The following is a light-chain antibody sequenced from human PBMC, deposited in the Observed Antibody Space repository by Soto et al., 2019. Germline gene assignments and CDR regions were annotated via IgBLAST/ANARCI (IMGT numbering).Light chain of an antibody. V-gene: IGKV3-20*01. J-gene: IGKJ4*01. CDR3: QQYGSSPPLT. Sequence: EIVLTQSPGTLSLSPGERATLSCRASQSVSSSYLAWYQQKPGQAPRLLIYGASSRATGIPDRFSGSGSGTDFPLTISRLEPEDFAVYYWQQYGSSPPLTFGGGTKVEIK. CDR2: GAS. CDR1: QSVSSSY.